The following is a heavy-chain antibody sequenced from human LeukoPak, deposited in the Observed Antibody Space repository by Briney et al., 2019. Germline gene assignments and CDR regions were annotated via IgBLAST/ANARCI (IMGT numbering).Heavy chain of an antibody. J-gene: IGHJ4*02. CDR3: ARRSMTTALSHFDY. Sequence: ASVKVSCKASGYTFSSYGISWVRQAPGQGLEWMGWINVYNGNTNYAQKVQDKVTMTTDTSTSTAFMELRSLRSDDTAVYYCARRSMTTALSHFDYWGQGTLVTVSS. CDR1: GYTFSSYG. D-gene: IGHD4-17*01. CDR2: INVYNGNT. V-gene: IGHV1-18*01.